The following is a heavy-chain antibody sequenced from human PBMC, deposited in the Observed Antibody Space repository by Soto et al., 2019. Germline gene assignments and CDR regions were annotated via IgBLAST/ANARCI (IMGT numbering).Heavy chain of an antibody. Sequence: QVHLVESGGGVVQPGRSLTISCVGSGFAFSTYGMHWVRQAPAKGLEWVALISYDGTDKYYADSVKGRCSISRDNSKQTLSLQRDSLRPEDTAVYYCAKDFGAWSDSWGQGTLVNVSS. J-gene: IGHJ5*02. CDR1: GFAFSTYG. D-gene: IGHD6-19*01. CDR3: AKDFGAWSDS. CDR2: ISYDGTDK. V-gene: IGHV3-30*18.